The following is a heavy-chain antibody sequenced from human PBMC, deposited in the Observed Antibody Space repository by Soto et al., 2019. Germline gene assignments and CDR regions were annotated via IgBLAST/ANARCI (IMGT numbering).Heavy chain of an antibody. CDR1: GGTFSSYT. Sequence: ASVKVSCKASGGTFSSYTISWVRQAPGQGLEWMGRIIPILGIANYAQKFQGRVTITAEKSTSTAYMELRSLTSDDTAVYYCVRDCSAEVLPDYWGQGNLVNVS. D-gene: IGHD2-2*01. V-gene: IGHV1-69*04. J-gene: IGHJ4*02. CDR3: VRDCSAEVLPDY. CDR2: IIPILGIA.